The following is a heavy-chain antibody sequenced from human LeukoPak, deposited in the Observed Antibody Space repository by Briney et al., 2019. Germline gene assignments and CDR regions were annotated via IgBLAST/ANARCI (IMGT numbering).Heavy chain of an antibody. CDR1: GFILSTYG. CDR2: IRHDGSIK. Sequence: GGSLRLSCAASGFILSTYGMYWVRQAPGKGLEWVAFIRHDGSIKNYADSVKGRSTISRDNSKNTLYLQMNSLRTEDTAAYYCAKDSLADIDYWGQGTLVTVSS. J-gene: IGHJ4*02. D-gene: IGHD3-16*01. V-gene: IGHV3-30*02. CDR3: AKDSLADIDY.